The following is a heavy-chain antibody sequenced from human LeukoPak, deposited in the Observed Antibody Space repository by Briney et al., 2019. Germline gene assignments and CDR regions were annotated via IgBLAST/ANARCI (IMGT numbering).Heavy chain of an antibody. V-gene: IGHV4-38-2*02. CDR2: IYTSGST. J-gene: IGHJ5*02. Sequence: SETLSLTCTVSGYSISSGYYWGWIRQPPGKGLEWIGRIYTSGSTNYNPSLKSRVTISVDTSKNQFSLKLSSVTAADTAVYYCARERKGGVQSYFPFDPWGQGTLVTVSS. CDR3: ARERKGGVQSYFPFDP. CDR1: GYSISSGYY. D-gene: IGHD2/OR15-2a*01.